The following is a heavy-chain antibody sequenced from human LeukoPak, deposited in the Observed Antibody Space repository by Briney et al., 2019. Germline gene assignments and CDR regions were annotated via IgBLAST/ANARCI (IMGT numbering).Heavy chain of an antibody. CDR2: SNSGGTT. Sequence: FTVSNSGGTTNYADSVEGRFTISRDNSKNTLFLQMNSLRAEDTAVYYCARGGYSSSWYHFDYWGQGTLVTVSS. J-gene: IGHJ4*02. V-gene: IGHV3-53*01. D-gene: IGHD6-13*01. CDR3: ARGGYSSSWYHFDY.